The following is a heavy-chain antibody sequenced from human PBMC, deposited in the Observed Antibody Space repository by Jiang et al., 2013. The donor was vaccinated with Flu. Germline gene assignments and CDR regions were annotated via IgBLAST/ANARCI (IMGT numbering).Heavy chain of an antibody. CDR2: IYPGDSDT. V-gene: IGHV5-51*01. Sequence: IYPGDSDTRYSPSFQGQVTISADKSISTAYLQWSSLKASDTAMYYCARLVSMVRGVISGWFDPWGQGTLVTVSS. J-gene: IGHJ5*02. CDR3: ARLVSMVRGVISGWFDP. D-gene: IGHD3-10*01.